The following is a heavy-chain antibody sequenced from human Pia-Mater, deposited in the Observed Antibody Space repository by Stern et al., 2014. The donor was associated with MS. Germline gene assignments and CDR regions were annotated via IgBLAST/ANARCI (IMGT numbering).Heavy chain of an antibody. Sequence: VQLVECGAAVQKPGSSMKVSCQASGDSFSTIEISWVRQAPGQGLDWLGVISLLFGTTNYAQKVQGRVRIIADVSTSTVNMELVSLRLEDTAVYYCVRDQGGIAASWGQGTLFTVSS. D-gene: IGHD6-13*01. V-gene: IGHV1-69*01. CDR1: GDSFSTIE. CDR3: VRDQGGIAAS. CDR2: ISLLFGTT. J-gene: IGHJ4*02.